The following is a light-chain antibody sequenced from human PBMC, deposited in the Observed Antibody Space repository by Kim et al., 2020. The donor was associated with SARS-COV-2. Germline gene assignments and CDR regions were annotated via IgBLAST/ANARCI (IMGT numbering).Light chain of an antibody. CDR3: QQYDALYT. Sequence: LSASVGDRVSIPCQASQDIKNYVNWYQQKPGKAPKLLIYDASNLETGVPSRFSGSGSGTDFTFTINSLQSEDIATYYCQQYDALYTFGQGTKLEIK. V-gene: IGKV1-33*01. CDR2: DAS. J-gene: IGKJ2*01. CDR1: QDIKNY.